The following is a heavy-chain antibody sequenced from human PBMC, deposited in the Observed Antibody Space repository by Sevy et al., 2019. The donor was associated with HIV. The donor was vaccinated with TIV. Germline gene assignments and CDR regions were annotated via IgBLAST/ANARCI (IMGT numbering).Heavy chain of an antibody. J-gene: IGHJ4*02. V-gene: IGHV4-4*02. CDR2: IYHCGST. D-gene: IGHD4-17*01. Sequence: SETLSLTCAVSGGSINSSNWWSWVRQPPGKGLEWIGEIYHCGSTNYNPSLQSRVTISVDKSKNQFSLKLSAVTAADTGVYYCEREVDYGGLFDFWGQGSLVTVSS. CDR3: EREVDYGGLFDF. CDR1: GGSINSSNW.